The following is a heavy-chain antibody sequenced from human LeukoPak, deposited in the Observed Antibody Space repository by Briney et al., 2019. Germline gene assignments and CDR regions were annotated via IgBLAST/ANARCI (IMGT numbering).Heavy chain of an antibody. Sequence: PGGPLRLSCAASGFTFSSYAMSWVRQAPEKGLEWVSGISGGGGSTYYADSVKGRFTISRDNSKNTLYLQMNSLRAEDTAVYYCAKVLSGWYFDYWGQGTLVTVSS. CDR3: AKVLSGWYFDY. CDR1: GFTFSSYA. D-gene: IGHD6-19*01. J-gene: IGHJ4*02. CDR2: ISGGGGST. V-gene: IGHV3-23*01.